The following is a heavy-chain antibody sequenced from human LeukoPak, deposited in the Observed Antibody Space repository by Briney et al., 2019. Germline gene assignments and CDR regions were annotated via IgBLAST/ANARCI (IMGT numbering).Heavy chain of an antibody. D-gene: IGHD1-14*01. V-gene: IGHV1-2*02. CDR1: GYTFTGYY. CDR2: INPNSGGT. J-gene: IGHJ3*02. Sequence: ASVKVSCKASGYTFTGYYMHWVRQAPGQGLEWMGWINPNSGGTNYAQKFQGRVTMTTDTSTSTAYMELRSLRSDDTAVYYCARDPARYEDIWGQGTMVTVSS. CDR3: ARDPARYEDI.